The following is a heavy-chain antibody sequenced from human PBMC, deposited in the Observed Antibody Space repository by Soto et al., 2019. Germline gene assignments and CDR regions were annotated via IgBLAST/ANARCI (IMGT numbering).Heavy chain of an antibody. CDR1: GGSISSGDYY. J-gene: IGHJ3*02. Sequence: SETLSLTCTVSGGSISSGDYYWSWIRQPPGKGLEWIGYIYYSGSTYYNPSLKSRVTISVDTSKNQFSLKLSSVTAADTAVYYCAANGGGSYSPDAFDIWGQGTMVTVSS. V-gene: IGHV4-30-4*01. CDR3: AANGGGSYSPDAFDI. D-gene: IGHD1-26*01. CDR2: IYYSGST.